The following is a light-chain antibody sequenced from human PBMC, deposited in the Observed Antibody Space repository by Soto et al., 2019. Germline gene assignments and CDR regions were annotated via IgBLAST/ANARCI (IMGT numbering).Light chain of an antibody. CDR2: GTS. V-gene: IGKV3-20*01. J-gene: IGKJ1*01. CDR1: QSVPSTY. Sequence: VLSQSPGRLSLSPGXRATLSCRASQSVPSTYFAWYQQKSGQPPRLLISGTSNRATGIPDRFSGSGSGRDFTLTISRLEPEDFAVYFCQQFGNSPWTFGQGTKVDIK. CDR3: QQFGNSPWT.